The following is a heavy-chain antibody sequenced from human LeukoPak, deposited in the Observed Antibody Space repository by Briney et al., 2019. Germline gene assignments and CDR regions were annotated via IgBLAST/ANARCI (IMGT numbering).Heavy chain of an antibody. CDR2: IHASGSV. CDR3: ARDPTYCTGGSCYGYYSDY. Sequence: SETLSLTCTLSGGAIGDYFWRWIRRPAGKGLEWIGRIHASGSVSYNPSLNSRVTMSVDTSKNRFSLSLSSVTAADTAVYYCARDPTYCTGGSCYGYYSDYWGQGTLVTVSS. CDR1: GGAIGDYF. V-gene: IGHV4-4*07. D-gene: IGHD2-15*01. J-gene: IGHJ4*02.